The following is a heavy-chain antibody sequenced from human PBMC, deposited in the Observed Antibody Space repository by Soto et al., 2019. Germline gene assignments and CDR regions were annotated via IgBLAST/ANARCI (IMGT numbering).Heavy chain of an antibody. Sequence: QVQLVQSGAEVKKPGSSVKVSCKASGDTFSRYAINWVRQAPGQGLEWMGGIVPIFGTANYAQKFQGRVTFTADESTTTAHMELSSLRAEDTAVYYCAGAPLEMATILYFECWGQGTLVTVSS. J-gene: IGHJ4*02. CDR3: AGAPLEMATILYFEC. CDR2: IVPIFGTA. CDR1: GDTFSRYA. V-gene: IGHV1-69*12. D-gene: IGHD5-12*01.